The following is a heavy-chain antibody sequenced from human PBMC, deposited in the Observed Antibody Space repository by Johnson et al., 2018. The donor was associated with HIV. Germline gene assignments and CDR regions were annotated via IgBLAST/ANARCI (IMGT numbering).Heavy chain of an antibody. Sequence: VQLVESGGGLVQPGGSLRLSCAASGFTFSSYMSWVRQAPGKGLEWVSVLYSGGTTYSADSVKDRFTISRDNSKNTLYLQMNSLRAEDTAVYYCARAYSYGVFYIWGQGTMVTVSS. CDR1: GFTFSSY. D-gene: IGHD5-18*01. CDR3: ARAYSYGVFYI. J-gene: IGHJ3*02. V-gene: IGHV3-66*01. CDR2: LYSGGTT.